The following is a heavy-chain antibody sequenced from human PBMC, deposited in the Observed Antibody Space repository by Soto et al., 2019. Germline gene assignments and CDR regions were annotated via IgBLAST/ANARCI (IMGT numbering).Heavy chain of an antibody. CDR1: GFILSGYD. Sequence: EEQLVESGGGLVQPGGSLRLSCVASGFILSGYDMHWVRQATGEGLEWVSAIGIAGDPYYSGSVKGRFTISRGNAENSVYLQMNSLRAGDTAVYYCARAGYDSSGYYFYAMDVWGPGTTVTVSS. D-gene: IGHD3-22*01. CDR3: ARAGYDSSGYYFYAMDV. V-gene: IGHV3-13*05. CDR2: IGIAGDP. J-gene: IGHJ6*02.